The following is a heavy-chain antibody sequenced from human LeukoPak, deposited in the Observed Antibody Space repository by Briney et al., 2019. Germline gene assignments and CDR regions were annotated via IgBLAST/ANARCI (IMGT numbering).Heavy chain of an antibody. CDR2: ISDSGNNI. CDR1: GFTLSNYE. D-gene: IGHD2-21*01. J-gene: IGHJ4*02. Sequence: PGGSLRLSCAASGFTLSNYEMNWVRQAPGKGLEWVSYISDSGNNINYADSVKGRFTVSRDNAKNSLYLQMNSLRAEDTAVYYCAGDLGGDGRRSYFDYWGQGSLVTVTS. V-gene: IGHV3-48*03. CDR3: AGDLGGDGRRSYFDY.